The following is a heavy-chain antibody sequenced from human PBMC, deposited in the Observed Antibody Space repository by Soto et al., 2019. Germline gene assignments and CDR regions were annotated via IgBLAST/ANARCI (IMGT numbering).Heavy chain of an antibody. Sequence: QVQLVQSGAEVKKPGSSVKVSCKASGGTFNRYAISWVRQAPGQGLEWMGGIIPIFGIGNDAQRFQGRVTMTPDESTGTAYMELRSLRSEETGAYYCARSAITVFGVISIPPHYYSEMDVWGQGNRVTVSS. CDR2: IIPIFGIG. CDR3: ARSAITVFGVISIPPHYYSEMDV. J-gene: IGHJ6*01. V-gene: IGHV1-69*01. CDR1: GGTFNRYA. D-gene: IGHD3-3*01.